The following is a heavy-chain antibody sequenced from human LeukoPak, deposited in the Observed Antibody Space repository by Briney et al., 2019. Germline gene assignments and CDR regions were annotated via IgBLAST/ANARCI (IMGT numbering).Heavy chain of an antibody. V-gene: IGHV3-21*01. D-gene: IGHD6-19*01. CDR2: ISSISSYI. CDR1: GFTFSSYS. CDR3: ARGSAVAGTGPYYYYYMDV. Sequence: GGSLRLSCAASGFTFSSYSMNWVRQAPGKGLEWVSSISSISSYIYYADSVKGRFTISRDNAKNSLYLQMNSLRAEDTAVYYCARGSAVAGTGPYYYYYMDVWGKGTTVTVSS. J-gene: IGHJ6*03.